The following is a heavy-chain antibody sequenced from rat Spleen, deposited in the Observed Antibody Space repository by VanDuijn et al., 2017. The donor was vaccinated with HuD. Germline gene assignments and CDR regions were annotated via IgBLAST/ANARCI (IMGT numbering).Heavy chain of an antibody. V-gene: IGHV5-29*01. Sequence: EVQLVESGGGLVQPGRSLKLSCAASGFTFSDYYMAWVRQAPTKGLEWVATISSDGGRNFYRDSVKGRFTVSRENAKSTLYFLMDSLRSEDTATYYCVRQDTSGYSNWFAYWCQGTLVTVSS. J-gene: IGHJ3*01. CDR1: GFTFSDYY. CDR3: VRQDTSGYSNWFAY. D-gene: IGHD4-3*01. CDR2: ISSDGGRN.